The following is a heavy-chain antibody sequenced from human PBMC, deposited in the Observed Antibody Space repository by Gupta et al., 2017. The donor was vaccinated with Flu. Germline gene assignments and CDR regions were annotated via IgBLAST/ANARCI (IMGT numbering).Heavy chain of an antibody. CDR3: ARDCGGTYSV. Sequence: WSWMRQPGGKGLGWIERIYTSGSTNYSPSLESRVTKSVDTSKNQVSLTLNSVTAADTAVYYCARDCGGTYSVWGPGTLVTASS. CDR2: IYTSGST. V-gene: IGHV4-4*07. D-gene: IGHD2-15*01. J-gene: IGHJ4*02.